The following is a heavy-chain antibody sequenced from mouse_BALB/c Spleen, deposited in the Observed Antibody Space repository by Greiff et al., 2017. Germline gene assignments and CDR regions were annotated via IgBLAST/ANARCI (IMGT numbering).Heavy chain of an antibody. CDR1: GYSITSDYA. J-gene: IGHJ3*01. CDR2: ISYSGST. D-gene: IGHD3-2*01. V-gene: IGHV3-2*02. CDR3: ARKGIGARQLAWFAY. Sequence: DVQLQESGPGLVKPSQSLSLTCTVTGYSITSDYAWNWIRQFPGNKLEWMGYISYSGSTSYNPSLKSRISITRDTSKNQFFLQLNSVTTEDTATYYCARKGIGARQLAWFAYWGQGTLVTVSA.